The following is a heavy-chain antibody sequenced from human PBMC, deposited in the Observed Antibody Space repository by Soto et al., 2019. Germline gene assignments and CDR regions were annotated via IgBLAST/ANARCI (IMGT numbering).Heavy chain of an antibody. D-gene: IGHD3-3*01. Sequence: ASVKVSCKAPGDTFTSYYLNWVRQAPGQGLERMGVINPHGGSTKYAQKFQGRVTMTRDTSRSTVYMELRSLRSDDTAIYYCARSSGGNFGIIIEGSNWFDPWGQGTLVTVSS. CDR1: GDTFTSYY. CDR3: ARSSGGNFGIIIEGSNWFDP. CDR2: INPHGGST. J-gene: IGHJ5*02. V-gene: IGHV1-46*01.